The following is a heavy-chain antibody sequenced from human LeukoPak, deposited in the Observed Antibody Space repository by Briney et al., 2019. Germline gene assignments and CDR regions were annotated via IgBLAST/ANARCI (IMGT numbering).Heavy chain of an antibody. D-gene: IGHD3-10*01. CDR2: IKQDGSEK. CDR3: ARDLALWFGEPHMDV. CDR1: GFTFSSYW. J-gene: IGHJ6*02. V-gene: IGHV3-7*01. Sequence: GGSLRLSCAASGFTFSSYWMSWVRQAPGKGLEWVANIKQDGSEKYYVDSVKGRFTISRDNAKNSLYLQMNSLRAEDTAVYFCARDLALWFGEPHMDVWGQGPRSPSP.